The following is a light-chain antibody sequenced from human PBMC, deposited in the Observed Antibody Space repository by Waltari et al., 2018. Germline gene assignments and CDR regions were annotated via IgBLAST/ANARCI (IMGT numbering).Light chain of an antibody. Sequence: DIQMTQSPSSVSASVGDRVTITCRASQDISNWLAWYQQKPGEAPKLLIYGASSLRSGVPSRFIGSGSGTDFTLTISSLQPEDYATYYCQQANSFPLTFGGGTKVEVK. CDR2: GAS. CDR1: QDISNW. J-gene: IGKJ4*01. CDR3: QQANSFPLT. V-gene: IGKV1D-12*01.